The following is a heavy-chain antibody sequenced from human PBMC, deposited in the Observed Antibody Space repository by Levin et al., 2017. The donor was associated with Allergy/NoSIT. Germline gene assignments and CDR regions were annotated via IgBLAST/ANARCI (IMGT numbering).Heavy chain of an antibody. CDR1: GGSFSGYY. J-gene: IGHJ6*02. CDR2: INHSGST. Sequence: GSLRLSCAVYGGSFSGYYWSWIRQPPGKGLEWIGEINHSGSTNYNPSLKSRVTISVDTSKNQFSLKLSSVTAADTAVYYCAERVRYYDSSGYYYYGMDVWGQGTTVTVSS. CDR3: AERVRYYDSSGYYYYGMDV. D-gene: IGHD3-22*01. V-gene: IGHV4-34*01.